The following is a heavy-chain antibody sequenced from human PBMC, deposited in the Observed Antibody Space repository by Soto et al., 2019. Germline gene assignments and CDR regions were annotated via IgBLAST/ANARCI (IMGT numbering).Heavy chain of an antibody. CDR3: AREGRLWFGEQGLLDY. Sequence: QVQLQESGPGLVKPSQTLSLTCTVSGGSISSGGYYWSWIRQHPGKGLEWIGYIYYSGSTYYNPSLKSRVTISVDTSKNQFSLKLSSVTAADTAVYYCAREGRLWFGEQGLLDYWGQGTLVTVSS. J-gene: IGHJ4*02. D-gene: IGHD3-10*01. CDR2: IYYSGST. V-gene: IGHV4-31*03. CDR1: GGSISSGGYY.